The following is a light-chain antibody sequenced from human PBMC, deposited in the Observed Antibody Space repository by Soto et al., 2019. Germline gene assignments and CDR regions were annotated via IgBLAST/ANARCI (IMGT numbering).Light chain of an antibody. V-gene: IGKV3-11*01. CDR1: QSVSSY. J-gene: IGKJ2*01. Sequence: EIVLTQSPATLSLSPGERATLSCRASQSVSSYLAWFQQKPGQAPRLLIYDASSRATGIPARFSGSGSGTDFTLTISSLEPEDFALYYCQQRLNWPRTFGQGTKLEI. CDR2: DAS. CDR3: QQRLNWPRT.